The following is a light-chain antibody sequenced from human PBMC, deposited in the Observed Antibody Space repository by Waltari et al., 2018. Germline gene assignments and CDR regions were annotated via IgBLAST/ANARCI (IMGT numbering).Light chain of an antibody. V-gene: IGLV2-23*01. J-gene: IGLJ3*02. Sequence: QSALTQPASVSGSPGQSIPLPCTGTSSDFGSYNLFPWYQQHPGKAPKLTIYEDTKRPSGVSDRFSGSKSGNTASLTISGLQAEDEADYHCCAHAGSGIWVFGGGTKLTVL. CDR2: EDT. CDR3: CAHAGSGIWV. CDR1: SSDFGSYNL.